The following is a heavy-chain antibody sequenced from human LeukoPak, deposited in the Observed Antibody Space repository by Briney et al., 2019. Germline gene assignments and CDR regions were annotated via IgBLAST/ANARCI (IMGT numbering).Heavy chain of an antibody. D-gene: IGHD3-3*01. V-gene: IGHV4-59*01. CDR1: GGSISSYY. CDR2: IYYSGST. CDR3: ARGLAISPYYYCYMDV. J-gene: IGHJ6*03. Sequence: SETLSLTCTVSGGSISSYYWSWIRQPPGKGLEWIGYIYYSGSTNYNPSLKSRVTISVDTSKNQFSLKLSSVTAADTAVYYCARGLAISPYYYCYMDVWGKGTTVTVSS.